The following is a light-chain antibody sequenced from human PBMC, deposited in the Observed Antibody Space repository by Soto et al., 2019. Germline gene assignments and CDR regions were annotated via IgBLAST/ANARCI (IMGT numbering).Light chain of an antibody. J-gene: IGLJ2*01. CDR1: SSNIGSNY. V-gene: IGLV1-40*01. Sequence: QSVLTQPPSASGTPGQRVTISCSGSSSNIGSNYVYWYQQLPGTAPKLLIYGNTNRPSGVPDRFSASKSGTSASLDITGLQAEDEAEYFCQSYDSSLTVVFGGGTKLTVL. CDR2: GNT. CDR3: QSYDSSLTVV.